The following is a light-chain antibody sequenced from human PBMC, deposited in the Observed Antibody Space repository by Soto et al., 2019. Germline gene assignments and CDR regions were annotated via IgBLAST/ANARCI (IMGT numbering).Light chain of an antibody. CDR1: QSVVRY. J-gene: IGKJ4*01. V-gene: IGKV3-11*01. CDR2: DAT. Sequence: EIVLTQSPVTLSLSPGDTATLSCRASQSVVRYVAWYQQKPGQAPRLLIYDATIRASGIPARFSGSGSGTDVSLTISSLEPEDFAVSYCQQRYHWPPLTFGGGTKVDVK. CDR3: QQRYHWPPLT.